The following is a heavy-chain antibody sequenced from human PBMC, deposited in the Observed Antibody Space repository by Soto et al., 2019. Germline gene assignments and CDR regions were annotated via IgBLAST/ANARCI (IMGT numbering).Heavy chain of an antibody. J-gene: IGHJ4*02. Sequence: QVQLVESGGGVVHPGRSLRLSCAVSGFTLSSYSMDWVRQAPGRGLEWVAVISYDGSNKYYADSVKGRFTISRDNSKNTLYLQMNSLRVDDTAVYYCARPGYWGQGTLVTVSS. V-gene: IGHV3-30*03. CDR3: ARPGY. CDR1: GFTLSSYS. CDR2: ISYDGSNK.